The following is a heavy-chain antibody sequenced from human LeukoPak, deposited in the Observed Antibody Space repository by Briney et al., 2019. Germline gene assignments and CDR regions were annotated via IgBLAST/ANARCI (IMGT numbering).Heavy chain of an antibody. CDR1: GFTFSSYA. CDR3: ARGRWKGGTRYFDY. D-gene: IGHD1-1*01. V-gene: IGHV3-30*04. Sequence: GGSLRLSCAASGFTFSSYAMHWVRQAPGKGLEWVAVISCDGSNKYYADSVKGRFTISRDNSKNTLYLQMNSLRAEDTAVYYCARGRWKGGTRYFDYWGQGTLVTVSS. J-gene: IGHJ4*02. CDR2: ISCDGSNK.